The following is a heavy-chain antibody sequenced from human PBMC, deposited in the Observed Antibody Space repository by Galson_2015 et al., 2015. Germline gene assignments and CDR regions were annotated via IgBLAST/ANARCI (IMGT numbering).Heavy chain of an antibody. Sequence: SVKVSCKASGGTFSSYTISWVRQAPGQGLEWMGRIIPILGIANYAQKFQGRVTITADKSTSTAYMELSSLRSEDTAVYYCARDPHWERYYYYGMDVWGQGTTVTVSS. V-gene: IGHV1-69*04. CDR3: ARDPHWERYYYYGMDV. D-gene: IGHD1-1*01. J-gene: IGHJ6*02. CDR1: GGTFSSYT. CDR2: IIPILGIA.